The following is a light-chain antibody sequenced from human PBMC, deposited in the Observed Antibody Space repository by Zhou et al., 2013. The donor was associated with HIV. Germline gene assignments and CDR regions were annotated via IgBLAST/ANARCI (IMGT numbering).Light chain of an antibody. V-gene: IGKV1-5*03. CDR1: QSISSW. CDR3: QQYNSYPLT. Sequence: DIQMTQSPSTLSASVGDRVTITCRASQSISSWLAWYQQKPGKAPKLLIYKASSLESGVPSRFSGSGSGTEFTLTISSLQSDDFATYYCQQYNSYPLTFGEGPRWRSN. CDR2: KAS. J-gene: IGKJ4*01.